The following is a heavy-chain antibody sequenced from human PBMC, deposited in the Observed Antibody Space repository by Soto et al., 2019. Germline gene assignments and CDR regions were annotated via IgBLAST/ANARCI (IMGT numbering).Heavy chain of an antibody. D-gene: IGHD2-15*01. CDR2: ISDTGGST. J-gene: IGHJ4*02. Sequence: EVQLLESGGGLVQPGGSLRLSCAASGFTFSSYAMSWVRQAPGKGLEWDSRISDTGGSTYYADSVKGRFTISRDSSKNTLYLQMNSLRADDTAIYYCAKVGELAVGGFDYWGQGTLVTVSS. CDR1: GFTFSSYA. V-gene: IGHV3-23*01. CDR3: AKVGELAVGGFDY.